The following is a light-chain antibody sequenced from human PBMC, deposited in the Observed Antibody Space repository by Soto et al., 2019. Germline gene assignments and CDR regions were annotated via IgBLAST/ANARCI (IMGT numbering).Light chain of an antibody. CDR3: QHYNSYSEA. CDR2: GAS. J-gene: IGKJ1*01. V-gene: IGKV3-20*01. Sequence: EIVLTQSPGTLSLSPGGIATLSCRASQSVISTYLAWYQQKPGQAPRLLIYGASSRATGIPDRFSGSGSGTDFTLTISRLEPEDFATYYCQHYNSYSEAFGQGTKVDIK. CDR1: QSVISTY.